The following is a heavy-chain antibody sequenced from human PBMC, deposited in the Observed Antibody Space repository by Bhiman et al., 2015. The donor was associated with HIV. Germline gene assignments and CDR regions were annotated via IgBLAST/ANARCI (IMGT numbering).Heavy chain of an antibody. CDR2: IYSGGST. J-gene: IGHJ4*02. CDR3: AREPGGTTQGRFDY. Sequence: EVQLVESGGGLVQPGGSLRLSCAASGFIVSSNYMSWVRQAPGKGLEWVSVIYSGGSTYYADSVKGRFTISRDSSKNTLFLQMINLRAEDTAVYYCAREPGGTTQGRFDYWGQGTLVTVSS. V-gene: IGHV3-66*01. D-gene: IGHD1-7*01. CDR1: GFIVSSNY.